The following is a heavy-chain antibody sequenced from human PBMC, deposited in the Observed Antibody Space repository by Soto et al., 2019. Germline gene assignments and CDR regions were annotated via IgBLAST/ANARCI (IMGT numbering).Heavy chain of an antibody. CDR2: IKSKTDGGTT. CDR3: TTELNGYYVDY. Sequence: GGSLRLSCAASGSTFSNAWMSWVRQAPGKGLEWVGRIKSKTDGGTTDYAAPVKGRFTISRDDSKNTLYLQMNSLKTEDTAVYYCTTELNGYYVDYWGQGTLVTVYS. J-gene: IGHJ4*02. D-gene: IGHD2-8*01. V-gene: IGHV3-15*01. CDR1: GSTFSNAW.